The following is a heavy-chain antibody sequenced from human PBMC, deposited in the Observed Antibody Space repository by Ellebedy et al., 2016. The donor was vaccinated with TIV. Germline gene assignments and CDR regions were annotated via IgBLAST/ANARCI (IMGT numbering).Heavy chain of an antibody. CDR2: INGGGST. CDR3: ARHTVAVSSLFDP. CDR1: GGSFSGYH. Sequence: MPSETLSLTCAIYGGSFSGYHWSWIRQPPGKGLEWVGEINGGGSTNTNPSLRSRLTLSVDTSKNQFSLNLTSVTAAETAVYYCARHTVAVSSLFDPWGQGNLVIVSS. D-gene: IGHD4-23*01. J-gene: IGHJ5*02. V-gene: IGHV4-34*01.